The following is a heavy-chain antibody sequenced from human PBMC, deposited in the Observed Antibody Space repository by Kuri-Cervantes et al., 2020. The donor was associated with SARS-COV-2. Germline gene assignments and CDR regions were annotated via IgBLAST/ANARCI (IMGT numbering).Heavy chain of an antibody. CDR2: IIPILGTA. J-gene: IGHJ6*03. CDR1: GYTFTSYA. D-gene: IGHD4-11*01. Sequence: SVKVSCKASGYTFTSYAISWVRQAPGQGLEWMGRIIPILGTANYAQKFQGRVTITADKSTSTAYMELSSLRSEDTAVYYCARSYSNYVGYYYYYMDVWGKGTTVTVSS. CDR3: ARSYSNYVGYYYYYMDV. V-gene: IGHV1-69*04.